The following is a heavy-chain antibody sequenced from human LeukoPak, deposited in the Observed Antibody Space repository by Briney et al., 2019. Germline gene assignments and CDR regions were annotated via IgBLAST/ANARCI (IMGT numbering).Heavy chain of an antibody. D-gene: IGHD3-10*01. CDR2: IWYDGSNK. J-gene: IGHJ3*02. CDR3: AREQYGSDDALDI. V-gene: IGHV3-33*01. Sequence: GGSLRVSCEASGFTFRSYGMHWVRQAPGKGLEWVAVIWYDGSNKNYADSVKGRFTVSRDNSKNTLDLQMSSLRAEDTAVYYCAREQYGSDDALDIWGQGTLVTVPS. CDR1: GFTFRSYG.